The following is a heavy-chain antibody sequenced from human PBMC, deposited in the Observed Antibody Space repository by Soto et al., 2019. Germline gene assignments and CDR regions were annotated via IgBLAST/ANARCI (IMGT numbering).Heavy chain of an antibody. CDR1: GYSFSFYW. CDR3: ATAYVYDFENSNYYRVAFDI. J-gene: IGHJ3*02. Sequence: GESLKISCKASGYSFSFYWIGWVRQMPGKGLEWMAIMYPDDSDIRYSPSFWAHVTISADKSTSTAFLQWSSLKDSDTAMYYCATAYVYDFENSNYYRVAFDIWGQGTLVTVSS. CDR2: MYPDDSDI. D-gene: IGHD3-22*01. V-gene: IGHV5-51*01.